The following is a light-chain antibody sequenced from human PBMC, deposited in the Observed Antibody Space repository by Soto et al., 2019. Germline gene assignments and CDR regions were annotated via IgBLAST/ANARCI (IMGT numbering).Light chain of an antibody. Sequence: NLLTPSPATLSLYPGEIATLACTTSQSVSSFLAWYQQKPGQAPRLLIYDASNRATGIPARFSGSGSGTDFTLTISSLEPEDFAIYYCQQRSNWLAFGGGTKVDIK. CDR2: DAS. J-gene: IGKJ4*01. V-gene: IGKV3-11*01. CDR3: QQRSNWLA. CDR1: QSVSSF.